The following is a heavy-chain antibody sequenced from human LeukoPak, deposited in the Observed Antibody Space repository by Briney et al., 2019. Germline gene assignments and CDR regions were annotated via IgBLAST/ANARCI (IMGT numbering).Heavy chain of an antibody. CDR2: IQYDGTNK. D-gene: IGHD1-26*01. J-gene: IGHJ4*02. CDR1: GFTFSRYG. Sequence: QTGGSLRLSCAASGFTFSRYGMHWVRQAPGKGLQWVSFIQYDGTNKYYADSVKGRFTISRDNSKNTLYLQMSSLRTEDTAVYYCAKVESGGFPFDYWGQGTLVTVSS. V-gene: IGHV3-30*02. CDR3: AKVESGGFPFDY.